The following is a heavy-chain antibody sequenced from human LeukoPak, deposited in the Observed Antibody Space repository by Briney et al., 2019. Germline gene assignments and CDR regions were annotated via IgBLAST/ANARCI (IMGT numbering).Heavy chain of an antibody. V-gene: IGHV4-30-2*01. CDR1: GGSISSGGYY. D-gene: IGHD6-6*01. CDR3: ARGGYSSSSVTAGSDY. J-gene: IGHJ4*02. Sequence: TLSLTCTVSGGSISSGGYYWSWIRQPPGKGLEWIGYIYHSGSTYYNPSLKSRVTISVDRSKNQFSLKLSSVTAADTAVYYCARGGYSSSSVTAGSDYWGQGTLVTVSS. CDR2: IYHSGST.